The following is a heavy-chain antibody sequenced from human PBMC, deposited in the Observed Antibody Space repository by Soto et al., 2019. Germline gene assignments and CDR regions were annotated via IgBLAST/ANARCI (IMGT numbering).Heavy chain of an antibody. CDR3: ARGGPVIIPAATNWFDP. CDR1: GGFNSYS. Sequence: QVQLVQSGPEVKKPGSSVKVSCKGSGGFNSYSISWVRQAPGQGPEWMGGIIPIFATPTYAQKFQGRVTITEDKSTSTAYMELSRLTSEDTAVYYCARGGPVIIPAATNWFDPWGQGTLVSVSS. V-gene: IGHV1-69*06. CDR2: IIPIFATP. J-gene: IGHJ5*02. D-gene: IGHD2-2*01.